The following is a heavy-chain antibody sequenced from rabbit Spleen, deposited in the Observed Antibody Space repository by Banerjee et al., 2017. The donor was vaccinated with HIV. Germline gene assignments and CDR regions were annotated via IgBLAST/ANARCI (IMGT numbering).Heavy chain of an antibody. Sequence: QSLEESGGDLVKPGASLTLACTASGASFSISSYMCWVRQAPGKGLEWIACIDAGSSGFTYFATWAKGRFAISKTSSTTVTLQMTRLTAADTATYFCARDTASSFSSYGMDLWGQGTLVTVS. J-gene: IGHJ6*01. CDR1: GASFSISSY. V-gene: IGHV1S40*01. CDR3: ARDTASSFSSYGMDL. D-gene: IGHD8-1*01. CDR2: IDAGSSGFT.